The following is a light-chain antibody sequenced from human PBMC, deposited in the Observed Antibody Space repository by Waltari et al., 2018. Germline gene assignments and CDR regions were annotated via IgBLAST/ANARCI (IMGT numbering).Light chain of an antibody. CDR1: SSDIGINI. CDR2: NNT. CDR3: AAWDDSQNGVV. Sequence: QSVLTQPPSASGTPGQRVTISCSGSSSDIGINIVNWYQQLPGTAPKLLTYNNTQRPSGVPGRFSGSTSGTSASLAISGLQSEDEATYYCAAWDDSQNGVVFGGGTKLTV. V-gene: IGLV1-44*01. J-gene: IGLJ2*01.